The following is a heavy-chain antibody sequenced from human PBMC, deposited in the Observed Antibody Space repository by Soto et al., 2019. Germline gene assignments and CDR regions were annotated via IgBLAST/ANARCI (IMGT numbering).Heavy chain of an antibody. CDR1: GFTFSSYG. V-gene: IGHV3-23*04. CDR2: ISASGGST. Sequence: VQLVESGGGVVQPGRSLRLSCAASGFTFSSYGMHWVRQAPGKGLEWVSAISASGGSTYYADSEKGRFTISRDNSKNTLYLQMNSLRAEDTAVYYCAKQTGYSGYNGYYFDYWGQGTLVTVSS. D-gene: IGHD5-12*01. J-gene: IGHJ4*02. CDR3: AKQTGYSGYNGYYFDY.